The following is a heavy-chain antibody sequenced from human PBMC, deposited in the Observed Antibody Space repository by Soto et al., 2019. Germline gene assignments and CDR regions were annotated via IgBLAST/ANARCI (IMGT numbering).Heavy chain of an antibody. CDR2: ISSSGSTI. CDR1: GFTFSSYE. Sequence: PVGSLRLSCAASGFTFSSYEMNWVRQAPGKGPEWASYISSSGSTIYYADSVKGRFTISRDNAKNSLYLQMNSLRAEDTAVYYCARDRTGTTGGNAFDIWGQGTMVTVSS. J-gene: IGHJ3*02. V-gene: IGHV3-48*03. CDR3: ARDRTGTTGGNAFDI. D-gene: IGHD1-7*01.